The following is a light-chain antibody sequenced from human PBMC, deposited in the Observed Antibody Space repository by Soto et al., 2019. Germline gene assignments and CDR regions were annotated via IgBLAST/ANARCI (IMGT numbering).Light chain of an antibody. V-gene: IGKV1-12*01. CDR2: AAS. CDR1: PDITW. Sequence: DIKMTQSPSSVSASIGDRVTITCRATPDITWLVWYQQKPGKAPKFLMSAASSFQSGVPSRFSASRSGTDFTLTISSLQAEDFATYFCQQADRVPLTFGGGTKVEI. J-gene: IGKJ4*01. CDR3: QQADRVPLT.